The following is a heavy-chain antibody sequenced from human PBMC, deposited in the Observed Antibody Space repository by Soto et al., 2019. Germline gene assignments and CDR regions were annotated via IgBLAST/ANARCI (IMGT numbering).Heavy chain of an antibody. V-gene: IGHV5-51*01. J-gene: IGHJ6*02. Sequence: GESLKISCKGSGYSFTSYWIGWVRQMPGKGLEWMGVIYPGDSDTRYSPSFQGQVTISADKSISTAYLQWSSLKASDTAMYYCARLGDCSGGSCYSLSYYGMDVWGQGTTVTVSS. CDR3: ARLGDCSGGSCYSLSYYGMDV. D-gene: IGHD2-15*01. CDR1: GYSFTSYW. CDR2: IYPGDSDT.